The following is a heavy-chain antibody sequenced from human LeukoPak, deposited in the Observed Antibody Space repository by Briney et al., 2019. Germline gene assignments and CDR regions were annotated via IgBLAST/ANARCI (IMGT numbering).Heavy chain of an antibody. CDR2: IYSGGNT. D-gene: IGHD5-18*01. Sequence: GGSLRLSCAASGFTFTSYAMSWVRQAPGKGLEWVSFIYSGGNTHYSDSVKGRFTISRDNSKNTLYLQMNSLRADDTAVYYCARRAGGYSHPYDYWGQGTLVTVSS. V-gene: IGHV3-23*05. J-gene: IGHJ4*02. CDR1: GFTFTSYA. CDR3: ARRAGGYSHPYDY.